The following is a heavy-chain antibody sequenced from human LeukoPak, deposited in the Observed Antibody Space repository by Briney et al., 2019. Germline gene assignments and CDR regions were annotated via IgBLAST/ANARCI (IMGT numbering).Heavy chain of an antibody. V-gene: IGHV2-5*01. CDR1: GLSVPTREAG. CDR3: SHRRAEVCSGTICYSFDH. D-gene: IGHD2-15*01. CDR2: IYGNDAK. J-gene: IGHJ4*02. Sequence: KESGPTLPQPPRTLTLTCTFSGLSVPTREAGVGWIRQTPGKALEWLALIYGNDAKIYRLSLKIRLTVTKDTSKIQVVLTLTNMDPVDTATYYFSHRRAEVCSGTICYSFDHWGQGTLVTVSS.